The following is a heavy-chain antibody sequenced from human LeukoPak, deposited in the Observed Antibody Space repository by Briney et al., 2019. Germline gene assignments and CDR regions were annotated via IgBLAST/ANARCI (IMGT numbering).Heavy chain of an antibody. J-gene: IGHJ6*03. CDR2: IYYTGST. Sequence: SETLSLTCTVSGGSITSSSYYWGWIRQPPGKGPEWIGSIYYTGSTNYNPSLRSRVTISVDTSKNQFSLKLSSVTAADTAVYYCARGHYMDVWGKGTTVTVSS. CDR3: ARGHYMDV. V-gene: IGHV4-39*07. CDR1: GGSITSSSYY.